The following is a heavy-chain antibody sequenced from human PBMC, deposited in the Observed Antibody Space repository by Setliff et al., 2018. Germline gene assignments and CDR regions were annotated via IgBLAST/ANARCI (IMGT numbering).Heavy chain of an antibody. CDR2: IRYDGSNK. D-gene: IGHD2-15*01. CDR1: GFTFSSYG. J-gene: IGHJ4*02. V-gene: IGHV3-30*02. Sequence: GESLRLSCAASGFTFSSYGMHWVRQAPGKGLEWVAFIRYDGSNKYYADSVKGRFTISRDNSKNTLYLQMNSLRAEDTAVYYCAKVVCSGGSCYPYYFDYWGQGTLVTVSS. CDR3: AKVVCSGGSCYPYYFDY.